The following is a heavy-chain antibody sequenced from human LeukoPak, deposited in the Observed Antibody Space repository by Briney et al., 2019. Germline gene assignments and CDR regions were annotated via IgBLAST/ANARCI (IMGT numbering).Heavy chain of an antibody. V-gene: IGHV1-18*04. CDR3: ASGTEYYFGSGLGYYYYMDV. D-gene: IGHD3-10*01. Sequence: RASVRVSCKASGYSFTGYYMHWVRQAPGQGLEWMGWISAYNGNTNYAQRLQGRVTMTTDTSTSTAYMELRSLRSDDTAVYYCASGTEYYFGSGLGYYYYMDVWGKGTTVTVSS. J-gene: IGHJ6*03. CDR2: ISAYNGNT. CDR1: GYSFTGYY.